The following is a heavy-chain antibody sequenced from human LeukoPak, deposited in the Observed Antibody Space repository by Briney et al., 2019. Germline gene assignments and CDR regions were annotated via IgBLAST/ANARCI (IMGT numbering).Heavy chain of an antibody. CDR2: IWYDGSNK. D-gene: IGHD6-13*01. J-gene: IGHJ4*02. Sequence: GGSLRLSCAASGFTFSSYGMHWVRQAPGKGLEWVAVIWYDGSNKYYADSVKGRFTISRDNSKNTLYLQMNSLRAEDTDVYYCARSPISSWGIDYWGQGTLVTVSS. CDR1: GFTFSSYG. CDR3: ARSPISSWGIDY. V-gene: IGHV3-33*01.